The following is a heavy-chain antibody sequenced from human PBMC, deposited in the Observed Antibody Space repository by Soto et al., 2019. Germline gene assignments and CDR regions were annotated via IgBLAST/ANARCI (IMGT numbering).Heavy chain of an antibody. J-gene: IGHJ4*02. Sequence: EGQLVGSGGGLIQPGGSLRLSCAASGLIFGNYWMHWVRQAPGKGLVWVSRIKSDGSSTNYADSVKGRFTISRDNAKNPLYLQMDSLRAEDTAVYYCARESSGYSSYFDYWGQGILVTVSS. V-gene: IGHV3-74*01. D-gene: IGHD5-12*01. CDR2: IKSDGSST. CDR3: ARESSGYSSYFDY. CDR1: GLIFGNYW.